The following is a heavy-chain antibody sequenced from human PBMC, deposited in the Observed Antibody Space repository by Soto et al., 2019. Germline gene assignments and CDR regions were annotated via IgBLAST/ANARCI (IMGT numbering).Heavy chain of an antibody. CDR3: ARAPIRLCSGDNCYSGLDS. V-gene: IGHV1-69*12. CDR1: EDTFSSYA. Sequence: QVQLVQSGAEVKKPGSTLKVSCKSSEDTFSSYAISWVRQAPGQGLEWLGGIIPIFNKVNYAQKSQGRVTLTADDSTSTAYMELSSLRSDDTAVYYCARAPIRLCSGDNCYSGLDSWGQGTLVIVSP. J-gene: IGHJ4*02. D-gene: IGHD2-15*01. CDR2: IIPIFNKV.